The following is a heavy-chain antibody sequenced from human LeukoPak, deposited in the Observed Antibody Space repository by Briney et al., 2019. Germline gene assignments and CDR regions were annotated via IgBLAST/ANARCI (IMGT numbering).Heavy chain of an antibody. D-gene: IGHD3-10*01. V-gene: IGHV3-23*01. CDR2: ISGSGGST. J-gene: IGHJ4*02. Sequence: PGGSLRLSCAASGVTFSSYATSWVRQAPGKGLEWVSAISGSGGSTYYADSVKGRFTISRDNSMNTLYLQMNRLRADDTAVYYCAKLLLAMVRGVDIDCWGQGTLVTVSS. CDR1: GVTFSSYA. CDR3: AKLLLAMVRGVDIDC.